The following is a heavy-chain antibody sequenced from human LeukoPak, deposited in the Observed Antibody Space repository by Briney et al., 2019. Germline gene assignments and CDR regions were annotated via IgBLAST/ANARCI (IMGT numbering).Heavy chain of an antibody. J-gene: IGHJ4*02. V-gene: IGHV4-39*01. CDR3: ASPSSSSSTYDY. CDR2: INYSGNT. Sequence: SETLSLTCSVSGGSISSSRYYWGWIRQPPGKGLEWIGSINYSGNTYYNASLKSRVTISVDTSKNQFSLKLSSVTAADTAVYYCASPSSSSSTYDYWSQGTLVTVSS. D-gene: IGHD6-6*01. CDR1: GGSISSSRYY.